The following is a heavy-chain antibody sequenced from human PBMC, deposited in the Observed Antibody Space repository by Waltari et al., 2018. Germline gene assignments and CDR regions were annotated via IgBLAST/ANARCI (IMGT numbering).Heavy chain of an antibody. CDR1: GFTFSTYW. CDR2: ITSDGSRT. V-gene: IGHV3-74*01. CDR3: ASHRPGGYGMDV. Sequence: VQLGESGGGLVQPGGSLRRSCEASGFTFSTYWMCWVRQVPGKGLVWVSTITSDGSRTRYADSVKGRFTVSRDNAKNTLYLQMNSLRAEDTAVYYCASHRPGGYGMDVWGHGTTVTVSS. D-gene: IGHD2-15*01. J-gene: IGHJ6*02.